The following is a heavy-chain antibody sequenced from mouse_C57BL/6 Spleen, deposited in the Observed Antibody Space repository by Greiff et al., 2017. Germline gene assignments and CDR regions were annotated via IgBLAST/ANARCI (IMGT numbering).Heavy chain of an antibody. CDR1: GYSITSGYY. CDR2: ISYDGSN. V-gene: IGHV3-6*01. J-gene: IGHJ2*01. D-gene: IGHD1-2*01. Sequence: DVQLQESGPGLVKPSQSLSLTCSVTGYSITSGYYWNWIRQFPGNKLEWMGYISYDGSNNYNPSLKNRISITRDTSKNQFFLKLNSVTTEDTATYYCARAGYDFDYWGQGTTLTVSS. CDR3: ARAGYDFDY.